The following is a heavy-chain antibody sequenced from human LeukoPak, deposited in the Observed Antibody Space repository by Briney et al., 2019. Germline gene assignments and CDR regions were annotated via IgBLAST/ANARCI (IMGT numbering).Heavy chain of an antibody. CDR3: ARLSKSATYYYYMDV. D-gene: IGHD2-15*01. V-gene: IGHV4-38-2*02. CDR1: GYSISSGYY. Sequence: SETLSLTCTVSGYSISSGYYWGWIREPPGKGLEWIGSIYHSGSTYYNPSLKSRVTISVDTSKNQFSLKLSSVTAADTAVYYCARLSKSATYYYYMDVWGKGTTVTVSS. J-gene: IGHJ6*03. CDR2: IYHSGST.